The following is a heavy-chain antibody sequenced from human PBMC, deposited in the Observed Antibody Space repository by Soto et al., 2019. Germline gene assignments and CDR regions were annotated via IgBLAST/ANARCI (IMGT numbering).Heavy chain of an antibody. CDR1: GFLFSTST. J-gene: IGHJ5*02. CDR2: ISSRGTDI. Sequence: GGSLRLSCEASGFLFSTSTLNWVRRAPGKGLEWVAEISSRGTDIYYAGSVKGRFTISRDNSKNTLYLLLDRVKSDDTAVYFCATLGRADYPPLAAWGQGTLVTSPQ. V-gene: IGHV3-30*14. CDR3: ATLGRADYPPLAA. D-gene: IGHD4-17*01.